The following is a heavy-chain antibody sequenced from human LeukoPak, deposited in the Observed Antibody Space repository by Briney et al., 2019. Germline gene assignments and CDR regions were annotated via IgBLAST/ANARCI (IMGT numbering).Heavy chain of an antibody. D-gene: IGHD3-3*01. J-gene: IGHJ4*02. V-gene: IGHV4-59*11. Sequence: PSETLSLTCTVSGGSISSHYWSWIRQPPGKGLEWIGYIYYSGSTNYSPSLKSRVTISVDTSKNQFSLKLSSVTAADTAAYYCARTHYDFWSGYSYYFDYWGQGTLVTVSS. CDR2: IYYSGST. CDR3: ARTHYDFWSGYSYYFDY. CDR1: GGSISSHY.